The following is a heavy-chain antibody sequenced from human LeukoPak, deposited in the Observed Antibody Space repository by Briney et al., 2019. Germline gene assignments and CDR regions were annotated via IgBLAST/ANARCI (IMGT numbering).Heavy chain of an antibody. D-gene: IGHD5-12*01. CDR2: IYPGDSDT. J-gene: IGHJ5*02. CDR3: ARRGYSGYDYSYWFDP. CDR1: GYSFTSYW. V-gene: IGHV5-51*01. Sequence: GESLKISCKGSGYSFTSYWIGWVRQMPGKGLEWMGIIYPGDSDTRYSPSFQGQVTISADKSISTAYLQWSSLKASDTAMYYCARRGYSGYDYSYWFDPWGQGTLVTVSS.